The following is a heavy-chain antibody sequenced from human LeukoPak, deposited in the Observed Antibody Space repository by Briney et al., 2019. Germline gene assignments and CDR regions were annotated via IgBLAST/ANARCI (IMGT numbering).Heavy chain of an antibody. D-gene: IGHD3-10*01. V-gene: IGHV4-61*02. CDR3: AKDSHPGSGSYYKGNFDY. Sequence: RPSQTLSLTCTVSGGSISSGSYYWSWIRQPAGKGLEWIGRIYTSGSTNYNPSLKSRVTISVDTSKNQFSLKLSSVTAADTALYYCAKDSHPGSGSYYKGNFDYWGQGTLVTVSS. CDR2: IYTSGST. J-gene: IGHJ4*02. CDR1: GGSISSGSYY.